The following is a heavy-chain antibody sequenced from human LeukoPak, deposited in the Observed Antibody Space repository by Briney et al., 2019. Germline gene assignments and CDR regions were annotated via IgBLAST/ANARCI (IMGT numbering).Heavy chain of an antibody. CDR2: IYYSGST. V-gene: IGHV4-39*07. CDR1: GGSIINNNYY. CDR3: ARQLGFWSGYYSEY. J-gene: IGHJ4*02. D-gene: IGHD3-3*01. Sequence: PSETLSLTCTVSGGSIINNNYYWGWIRQPPGKGLEWIGSIYYSGSTYYNPSLKSRVTISVDTSKNQFSLKLSSVTAADTAVYYCARQLGFWSGYYSEYWGQGTLVTVSS.